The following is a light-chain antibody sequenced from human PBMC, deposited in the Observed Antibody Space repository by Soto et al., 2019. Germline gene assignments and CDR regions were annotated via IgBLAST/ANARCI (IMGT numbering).Light chain of an antibody. J-gene: IGKJ1*01. CDR1: RSVSSN. CDR2: GAS. CDR3: QQYSGSPT. Sequence: EIVMTQSPATLSVSPGERATLSCRASRSVSSNLAWYQQKPGQAPWLLIYGASTRATGIPARFSGSGSGTEFTLTISSLQSEDFAGYYCQQYSGSPTFGQGTKVEIK. V-gene: IGKV3D-15*01.